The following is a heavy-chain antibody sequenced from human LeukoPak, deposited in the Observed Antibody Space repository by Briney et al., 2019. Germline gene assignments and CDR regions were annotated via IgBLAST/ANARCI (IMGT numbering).Heavy chain of an antibody. D-gene: IGHD5-24*01. J-gene: IGHJ4*02. Sequence: SETLSLTCTVSGGSISSHYWSWIRQPPGKGLEWIEYIYYSGSTNYNPSLKSRVTISVDTSKNQFSLKLSSVTAADTAVYYCARERGYNSDYWGQGTLVTVSS. V-gene: IGHV4-59*11. CDR2: IYYSGST. CDR1: GGSISSHY. CDR3: ARERGYNSDY.